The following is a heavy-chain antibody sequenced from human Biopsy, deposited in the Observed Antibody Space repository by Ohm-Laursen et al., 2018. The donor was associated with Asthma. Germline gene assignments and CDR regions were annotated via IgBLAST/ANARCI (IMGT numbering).Heavy chain of an antibody. CDR3: ARKAGSCISRTCYSLDF. Sequence: GSSVKVSCRSLGGTFNTYVIGWVRQAPGQGLEWMGGINSVFGTTTYPQKFQDRVTITADDSTSTVCMELGSLRSEDTAVYYCARKAGSCISRTCYSLDFWGQGTLVTVSS. J-gene: IGHJ4*02. CDR2: INSVFGTT. D-gene: IGHD2-2*01. V-gene: IGHV1-69*01. CDR1: GGTFNTYV.